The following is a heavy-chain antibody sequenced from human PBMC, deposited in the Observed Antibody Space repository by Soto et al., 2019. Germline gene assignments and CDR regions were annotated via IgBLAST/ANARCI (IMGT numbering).Heavy chain of an antibody. V-gene: IGHV3-48*02. CDR2: ISSGSSSI. Sequence: EVQLVESGGGLVQPGGSLRLSCAASGFSFSNHTMNWVRQAPGKGLEWVSYISSGSSSIYYADSVKGRFTISRDDAKNALYLQMKSRRDDDTAVYYCERDRYKYSSTWDDYGMDVWGQGTTVLVSS. CDR3: ERDRYKYSSTWDDYGMDV. D-gene: IGHD6-13*01. CDR1: GFSFSNHT. J-gene: IGHJ6*02.